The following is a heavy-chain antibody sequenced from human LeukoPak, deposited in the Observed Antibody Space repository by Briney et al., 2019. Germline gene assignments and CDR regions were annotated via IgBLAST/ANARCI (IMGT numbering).Heavy chain of an antibody. Sequence: GGSLRLSCAASGFTFSSYWMHWVRQAPGKGLVWVSRINSDGSSTSYADSVKGRFTISRDNAKNSLYLQMNSLRAEDTAVYYCARGSITTRIYSGSYDYWGQGTLVTVSS. CDR2: INSDGSST. CDR3: ARGSITTRIYSGSYDY. D-gene: IGHD1-26*01. V-gene: IGHV3-74*01. J-gene: IGHJ4*02. CDR1: GFTFSSYW.